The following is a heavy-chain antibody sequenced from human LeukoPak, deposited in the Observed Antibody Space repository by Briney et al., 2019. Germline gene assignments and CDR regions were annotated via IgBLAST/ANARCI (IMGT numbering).Heavy chain of an antibody. CDR3: ARGQRTLTAHYYDYHPIDV. J-gene: IGHJ6*02. Sequence: SETLSLTCGVQGGSLTGYYWNWIRRSPGRGLEWLGKINHSGSTTHSPSFERRLTISLVTSKNEVSLRLTSVTAADTAIYYCARGQRTLTAHYYDYHPIDVWGQGTTVTVSS. CDR1: GGSLTGYY. V-gene: IGHV4-34*01. D-gene: IGHD3-16*01. CDR2: INHSGST.